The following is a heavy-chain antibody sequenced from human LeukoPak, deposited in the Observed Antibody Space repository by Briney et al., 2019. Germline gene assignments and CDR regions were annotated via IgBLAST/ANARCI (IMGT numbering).Heavy chain of an antibody. D-gene: IGHD6-6*01. CDR2: IWYDGSNK. Sequence: GGSLRLSCAASGFTFSSYGMHWVRQAPGKGLEWVAVIWYDGSNKYYADSLKGRFTISRDNSKNTLYLQMNSLRAEDTAVYYCARRTARGRFDYWGQGTLVTVSS. CDR1: GFTFSSYG. V-gene: IGHV3-33*01. J-gene: IGHJ4*02. CDR3: ARRTARGRFDY.